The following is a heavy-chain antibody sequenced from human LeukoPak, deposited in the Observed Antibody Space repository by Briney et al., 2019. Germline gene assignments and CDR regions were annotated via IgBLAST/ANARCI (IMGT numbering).Heavy chain of an antibody. Sequence: ASVKISCKVSGYTFTDYYMHWVQQAPGKGLEWMGLVDPEDGETTYAEKFQGRVTITADTSTDTAYMELSSLRSEDTAVYYCATDASSTSGLGYMDVWGKGTTVTVSS. CDR3: ATDASSTSGLGYMDV. D-gene: IGHD2-2*01. V-gene: IGHV1-69-2*01. CDR1: GYTFTDYY. CDR2: VDPEDGET. J-gene: IGHJ6*03.